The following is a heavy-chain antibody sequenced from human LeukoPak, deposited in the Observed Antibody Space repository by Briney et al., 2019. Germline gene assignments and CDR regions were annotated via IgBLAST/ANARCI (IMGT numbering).Heavy chain of an antibody. CDR2: VIPIFGTA. D-gene: IGHD1-7*01. J-gene: IGHJ4*02. CDR1: GGTFSSYA. CDR3: ARGGTGTTSDY. Sequence: SVKVSCKASGGTFSSYAISWVRQAPGQGLEWMGRVIPIFGTANYAQKFQGRVTITTDESTSTAYMELSSLRSEDTAVYYCARGGTGTTSDYWGQGTLVTVSS. V-gene: IGHV1-69*05.